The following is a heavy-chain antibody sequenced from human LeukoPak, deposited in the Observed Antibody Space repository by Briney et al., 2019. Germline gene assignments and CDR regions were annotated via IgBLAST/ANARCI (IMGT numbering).Heavy chain of an antibody. D-gene: IGHD2-2*01. Sequence: PGESLKISCQCSGCIFSRYWNVRLRQLPAKSLEPMGVIYPGDSDTTYSPSFQGQVTISADKSITTAYLQWSSLQASDTAMYYCARSLSPAAVALDYWGQGALVTVSS. J-gene: IGHJ4*02. CDR2: IYPGDSDT. V-gene: IGHV5-51*01. CDR1: GCIFSRYW. CDR3: ARSLSPAAVALDY.